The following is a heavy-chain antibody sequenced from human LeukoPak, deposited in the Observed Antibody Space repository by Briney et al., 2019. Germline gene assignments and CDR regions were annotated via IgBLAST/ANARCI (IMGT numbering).Heavy chain of an antibody. CDR2: INHSGST. V-gene: IGHV4-34*01. CDR1: GGSFSGYY. CDR3: ARDNGWFDP. J-gene: IGHJ5*02. D-gene: IGHD1-14*01. Sequence: PSETLSLTCAVYGGSFSGYYWSWIRQPPGKGLEWIGEINHSGSTNYNPSLKGRVTISMDKSKNQFSLKLTSVTAADTAIYYCARDNGWFDPWGQGTLVTVSS.